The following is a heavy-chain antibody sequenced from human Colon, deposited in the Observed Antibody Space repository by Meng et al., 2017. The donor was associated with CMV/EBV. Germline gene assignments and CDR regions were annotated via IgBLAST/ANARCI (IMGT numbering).Heavy chain of an antibody. D-gene: IGHD3-9*01. J-gene: IGHJ4*02. CDR2: INPKSGDT. CDR3: ARGYYDILTGQPQPIRY. Sequence: ASVKVSCKASGNIFTDYYMHWLRQAHGQGLEWMGWINPKSGDTDYEQKFQGRLTMTRDTSVITAYMEPTGLISEDTALYYCARGYYDILTGQPQPIRYWGQGTLVTVSS. CDR1: GNIFTDYY. V-gene: IGHV1-2*02.